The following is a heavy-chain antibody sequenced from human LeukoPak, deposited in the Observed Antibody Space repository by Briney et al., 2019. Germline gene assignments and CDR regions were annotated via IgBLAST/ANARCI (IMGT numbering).Heavy chain of an antibody. CDR3: ARGPVGGVSTNTYYYGRGF. D-gene: IGHD3-16*02. J-gene: IGHJ6*02. CDR1: GGSFSGYY. V-gene: IGHV4-34*01. CDR2: INHSGST. Sequence: PSETLSLTCAVYGGSFSGYYWSWIRQPPGKGLEWIGEINHSGSTNYNPSLKSRVTISVDTSKNQFSLKLSSVTAADTAVYYCARGPVGGVSTNTYYYGRGFGGQGTTVTVS.